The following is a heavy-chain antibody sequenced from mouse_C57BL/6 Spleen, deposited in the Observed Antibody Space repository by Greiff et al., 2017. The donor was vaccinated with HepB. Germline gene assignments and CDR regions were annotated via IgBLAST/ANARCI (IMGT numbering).Heavy chain of an antibody. J-gene: IGHJ4*01. CDR3: ARSFITDAMDY. V-gene: IGHV1-82*01. Sequence: QVQLQQSGPELVKPGASVKISCKASGYAFSSSWMNWVKQRPGKGLEWIGRIYPGDGDTNYNGKFKGKATLTADKSSSTAYMQLSSLTSEDSAVYFCARSFITDAMDYWGQGTSVTVSS. CDR1: GYAFSSSW. CDR2: IYPGDGDT. D-gene: IGHD1-1*01.